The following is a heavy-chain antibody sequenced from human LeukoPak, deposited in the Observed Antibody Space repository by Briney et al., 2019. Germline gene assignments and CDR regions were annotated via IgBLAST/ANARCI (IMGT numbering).Heavy chain of an antibody. V-gene: IGHV1-18*01. Sequence: EASVKVSCKASGYIFTTYGISWVRQAPGQGLEWMGWISPYNGNTNYAQKLQGRVTMTTDTSTSRAYMELRSLRSDDTAVYYCARDYGSRLLFDFWGQGTPVTVSS. CDR2: ISPYNGNT. CDR3: ARDYGSRLLFDF. D-gene: IGHD6-13*01. J-gene: IGHJ4*02. CDR1: GYIFTTYG.